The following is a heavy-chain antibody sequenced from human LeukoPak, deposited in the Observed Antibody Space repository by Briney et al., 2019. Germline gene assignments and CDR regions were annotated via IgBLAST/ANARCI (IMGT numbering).Heavy chain of an antibody. V-gene: IGHV3-48*03. J-gene: IGHJ4*02. CDR1: GFTFSSYE. D-gene: IGHD2-2*01. Sequence: PGASLRLSCAASGFTFSSYEMNWVRQAPGKGLEWVSYISSSGSTIYYADSVKGRFTISRDNAKNSLYLQMNSLRAEDTAVYYCAREHCSSTSCYADYWGQGTLVTVSS. CDR2: ISSSGSTI. CDR3: AREHCSSTSCYADY.